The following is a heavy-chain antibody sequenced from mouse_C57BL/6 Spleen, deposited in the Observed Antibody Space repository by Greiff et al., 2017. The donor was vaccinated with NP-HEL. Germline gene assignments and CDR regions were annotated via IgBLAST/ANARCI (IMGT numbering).Heavy chain of an antibody. D-gene: IGHD2-4*01. Sequence: EVKLMESGPELVKPGASVKISCKASGYTFTDYYMNWVKQSHGKSLEWIGDINPNNGGTSYNQKFKGKATLTVDKSSSTAYMELRSLTSEDSAVYYCARGRYDYDVSYAMDYWGQGTSVTVSS. CDR1: GYTFTDYY. J-gene: IGHJ4*01. CDR3: ARGRYDYDVSYAMDY. CDR2: INPNNGGT. V-gene: IGHV1-26*01.